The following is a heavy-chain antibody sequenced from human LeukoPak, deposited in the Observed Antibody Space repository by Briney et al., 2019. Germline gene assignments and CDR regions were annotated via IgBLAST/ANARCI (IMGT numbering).Heavy chain of an antibody. V-gene: IGHV3-11*06. Sequence: GGSLRLSCAASGFTFNEYYMSWIRQAPGKGLEWISYISSSSSYTNYADSVKGRFTISRDNAKNSLYLQMNSLRAENTAMYYCARSRPIRPTFFDYWGQGNLVTVSS. J-gene: IGHJ4*02. CDR3: ARSRPIRPTFFDY. CDR2: ISSSSSYT. D-gene: IGHD1-1*01. CDR1: GFTFNEYY.